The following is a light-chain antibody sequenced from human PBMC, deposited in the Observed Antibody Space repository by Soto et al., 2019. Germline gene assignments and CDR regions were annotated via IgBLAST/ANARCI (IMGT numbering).Light chain of an antibody. CDR1: QSISSY. J-gene: IGKJ2*01. CDR2: AAS. CDR3: QQTYTTPYT. Sequence: DIQMTQSPSSLSSFMGDRVTITCRATQSISSYLNWYQQKPGKAPNLLIYAASSLQDGVTSRFSGSGSGTYFTLTIRTLQPEDLATYYCQQTYTTPYTFGPGTKLEIK. V-gene: IGKV1-39*01.